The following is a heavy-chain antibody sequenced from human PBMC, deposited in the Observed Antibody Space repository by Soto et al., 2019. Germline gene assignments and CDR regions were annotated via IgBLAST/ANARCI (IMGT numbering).Heavy chain of an antibody. CDR3: ARDFPYSSSWQRGYYYYGMDV. Sequence: QVQLVQSGAEVKKPGASVKVSSKASGYTFTGYYMHWVRQAPGQALECMGWINPNSGGTNYAQKFQGWVTMTRDTSISTAYMELSRLRSDDTAVYYCARDFPYSSSWQRGYYYYGMDVWGQGTTVTVSS. J-gene: IGHJ6*02. CDR2: INPNSGGT. V-gene: IGHV1-2*04. CDR1: GYTFTGYY. D-gene: IGHD6-13*01.